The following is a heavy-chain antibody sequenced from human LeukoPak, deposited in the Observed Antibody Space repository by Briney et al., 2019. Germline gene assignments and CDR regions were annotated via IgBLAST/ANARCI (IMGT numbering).Heavy chain of an antibody. J-gene: IGHJ4*02. V-gene: IGHV3-30-3*01. CDR3: ARDVNYYDSSGYSH. D-gene: IGHD3-22*01. CDR1: GFTFSSYA. Sequence: PGGSLRLSCAASGFTFSSYAMHWVRQAPGKGLEWVAVISYDGSNKYYADSVKGRLTISRDNSKNTLYLQMNSLRAEDTAVYYCARDVNYYDSSGYSHWGQGTLVTVSS. CDR2: ISYDGSNK.